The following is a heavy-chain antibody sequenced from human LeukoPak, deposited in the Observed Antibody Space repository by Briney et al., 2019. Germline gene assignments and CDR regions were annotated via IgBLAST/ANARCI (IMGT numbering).Heavy chain of an antibody. Sequence: PGGSLRLSCAASGFTFGDYAMHWVRQAPGKGLEWVSGISKDSRTIVYVDSVKGRFTISRDNARNSLYLQMDSLTTEDTAFYYCAAKIGGTASFDYWGQGTLVTVSP. D-gene: IGHD1-7*01. V-gene: IGHV3-9*01. CDR2: ISKDSRTI. J-gene: IGHJ4*02. CDR1: GFTFGDYA. CDR3: AAKIGGTASFDY.